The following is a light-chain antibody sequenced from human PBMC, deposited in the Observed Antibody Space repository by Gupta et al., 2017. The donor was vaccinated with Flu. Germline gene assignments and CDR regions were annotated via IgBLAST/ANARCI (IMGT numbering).Light chain of an antibody. CDR2: DAS. V-gene: IGKV3-11*01. J-gene: IGKJ2*01. CDR3: QRRDDWPSYT. Sequence: DIVLTQSPANLSFSPGERSTLSCSASQRITGTYLAWYQQRRGHPPRLLIYDASNRVSGVTARFSVSGSGIDYTLTISSLEREDFAVYYTQRRDDWPSYTFGQGTKLEIK. CDR1: QRITGTY.